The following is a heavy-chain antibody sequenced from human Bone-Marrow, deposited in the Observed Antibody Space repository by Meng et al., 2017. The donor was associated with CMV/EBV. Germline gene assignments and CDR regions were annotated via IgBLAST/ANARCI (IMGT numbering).Heavy chain of an antibody. Sequence: GESLKISCAASGFTFSSYWMSWVRQAPGKGLEWVANIKQDGSEKYYVDSVKGRFTISRDNAKNSLYLQMNSLRAEDTAVYYCARDDPGVGPAFDIWGQGTMVPVSS. CDR3: ARDDPGVGPAFDI. D-gene: IGHD7-27*01. CDR2: IKQDGSEK. V-gene: IGHV3-7*01. J-gene: IGHJ3*02. CDR1: GFTFSSYW.